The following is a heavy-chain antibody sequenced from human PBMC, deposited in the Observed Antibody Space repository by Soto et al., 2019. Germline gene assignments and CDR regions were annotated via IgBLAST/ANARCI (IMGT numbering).Heavy chain of an antibody. V-gene: IGHV4-34*01. CDR3: ARGGAAHRYYYYGMDV. D-gene: IGHD1-26*01. J-gene: IGHJ6*02. Sequence: QVQLQQWGAGLLKPSETLSLTCAVYGGSFSGYYWSWIRQPPGKGLEWIGEINHSGSTNYNPSLKSRVTISVDTSKNQFSLKLSSAAAADTAVYYCARGGAAHRYYYYGMDVWGQGTTVTVSS. CDR2: INHSGST. CDR1: GGSFSGYY.